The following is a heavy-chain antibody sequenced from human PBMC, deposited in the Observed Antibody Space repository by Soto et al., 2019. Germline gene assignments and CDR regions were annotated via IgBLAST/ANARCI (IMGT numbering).Heavy chain of an antibody. CDR1: GYTFTSYG. D-gene: IGHD2-2*01. CDR2: ISAYNGNT. CDR3: ARAEDIVLVPAAQGIYYYYGMDV. Sequence: ASVKVSCKASGYTFTSYGISWVRQAPGQGLEWMGWISAYNGNTNYAQKLQGRVTMTTDTSTSTAYMELRSLRSDDTAVYYCARAEDIVLVPAAQGIYYYYGMDVWGQGTTVTVSS. J-gene: IGHJ6*02. V-gene: IGHV1-18*01.